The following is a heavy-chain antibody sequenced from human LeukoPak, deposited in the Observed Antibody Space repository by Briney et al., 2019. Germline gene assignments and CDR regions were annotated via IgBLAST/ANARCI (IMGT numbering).Heavy chain of an antibody. CDR1: GGTFSSYA. D-gene: IGHD6-6*01. Sequence: ASVKVSCKASGGTFSSYAISWVRQAPGQGLEWMGRIIPILGIANYAQKFQGRVTITADKSTSTAYMELGSLRSEDTAVYYCAREAARGPYDAFGIWGQGTMVTVSS. J-gene: IGHJ3*02. V-gene: IGHV1-69*04. CDR3: AREAARGPYDAFGI. CDR2: IIPILGIA.